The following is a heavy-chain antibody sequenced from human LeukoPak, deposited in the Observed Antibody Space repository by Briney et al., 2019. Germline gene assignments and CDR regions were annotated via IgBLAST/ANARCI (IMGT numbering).Heavy chain of an antibody. CDR3: ARGAYYYDSSGYYIGFDY. V-gene: IGHV3-21*01. J-gene: IGHJ4*02. Sequence: GSLRLSCSASGFAFRSYSMNWVRQAPGKGLEWVSSISSSSSYIYYADSVKGRFTISRDNAKNSLYLQMNSLRAEDTAVYYCARGAYYYDSSGYYIGFDYWGQGTLVTVSS. D-gene: IGHD3-22*01. CDR1: GFAFRSYS. CDR2: ISSSSSYI.